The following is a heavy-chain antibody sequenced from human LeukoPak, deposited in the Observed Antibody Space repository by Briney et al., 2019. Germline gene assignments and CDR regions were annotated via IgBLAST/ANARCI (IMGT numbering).Heavy chain of an antibody. D-gene: IGHD6-13*01. Sequence: SVKVSCKASGGTFSSYAISWVRQAPGQGLEWMGRIIPIFGTANYAQKFQGRVTITTDESTSTAYMELSSLRSEDTAVYYCARTAAGTGLSIDYWGQGTLVTVSS. CDR2: IIPIFGTA. CDR3: ARTAAGTGLSIDY. CDR1: GGTFSSYA. V-gene: IGHV1-69*05. J-gene: IGHJ4*02.